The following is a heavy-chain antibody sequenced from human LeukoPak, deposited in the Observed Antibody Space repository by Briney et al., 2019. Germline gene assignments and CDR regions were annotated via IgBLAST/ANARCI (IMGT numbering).Heavy chain of an antibody. CDR3: ARAARRGVVQIARGGRPYYFDY. V-gene: IGHV1-8*01. CDR2: MNPNSGNT. D-gene: IGHD3-16*01. CDR1: GYTFTSYD. J-gene: IGHJ4*02. Sequence: GASVKVSCKASGYTFTSYDINWVRQATGQGLEWMGWMNPNSGNTGYAQKFQGRVTITRNTSISTAYMELSSLRSEDTAVYYCARAARRGVVQIARGGRPYYFDYWGQGTLVTVSS.